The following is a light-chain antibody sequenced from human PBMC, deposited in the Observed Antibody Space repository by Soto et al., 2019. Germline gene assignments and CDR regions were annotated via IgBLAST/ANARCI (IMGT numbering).Light chain of an antibody. CDR3: QQYNSYPFT. J-gene: IGKJ3*01. Sequence: DIQMTQSPSTLSASVGDTVTVPCRASQTINTWLAWYQQKPGKAPKLLIYDASSLERGVPSRFSGSGSGTEFTLTISSLQPDDFATYYCQQYNSYPFTFGPGTKVDIK. V-gene: IGKV1-5*01. CDR2: DAS. CDR1: QTINTW.